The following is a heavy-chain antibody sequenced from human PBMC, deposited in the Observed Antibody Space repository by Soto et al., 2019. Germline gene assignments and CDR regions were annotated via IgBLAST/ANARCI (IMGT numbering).Heavy chain of an antibody. D-gene: IGHD7-27*01. J-gene: IGHJ4*02. CDR3: ARDYPGDGIDY. V-gene: IGHV3-74*01. CDR1: GFTFSTYW. CDR2: INTDGTDS. Sequence: EVQLVESGGGLVQPGGSLRLSCAASGFTFSTYWMHWVRPVPGTGPGWVSHINTDGTDSSYADSVKGRFTISRDNARNTLYLQMRGLRAEDTAVYYCARDYPGDGIDYWGQGTLVTVSS.